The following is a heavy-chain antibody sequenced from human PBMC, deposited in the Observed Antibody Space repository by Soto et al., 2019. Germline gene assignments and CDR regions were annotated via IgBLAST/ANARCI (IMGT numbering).Heavy chain of an antibody. CDR3: AGHRYLYGSRQKDYYGMDV. CDR2: ISSNGGST. D-gene: IGHD3-10*01. CDR1: GFTFSSYA. V-gene: IGHV3-64*01. J-gene: IGHJ6*02. Sequence: HPGGSLRLSCAASGFTFSSYAMHWVRQAPGKGLEYVSAISSNGGSTYYANSVKGRFTISRDNAKNTLYLQMNSLRDEDMAVYYCAGHRYLYGSRQKDYYGMDVWGQGTTVTVSS.